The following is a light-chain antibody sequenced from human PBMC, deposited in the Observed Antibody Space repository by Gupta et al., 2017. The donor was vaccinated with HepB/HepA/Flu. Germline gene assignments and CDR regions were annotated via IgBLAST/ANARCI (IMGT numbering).Light chain of an antibody. CDR2: NDR. Sequence: SYVLTQPPSVSVPPGKTASITCGGNALRSKSVNWYRQKPGQAPVLVVYNDRDRPSGIPERFSGSKSGNTATLTISRVEAGDEADYYCQVWDNNGDHYVFGTGTKVTVL. CDR3: QVWDNNGDHYV. V-gene: IGLV3-21*03. J-gene: IGLJ1*01. CDR1: ALRSKS.